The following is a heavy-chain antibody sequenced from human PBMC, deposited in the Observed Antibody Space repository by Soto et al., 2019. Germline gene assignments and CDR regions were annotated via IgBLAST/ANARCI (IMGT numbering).Heavy chain of an antibody. D-gene: IGHD1-26*01. CDR2: IYPGDSDT. V-gene: IGHV5-51*01. CDR1: GYSFTSYW. Sequence: GSRKISCKGSGYSFTSYWIGWVRQMPGKGLEWMGIIYPGDSDTRYSPSFQGRVTISADKSISTAYLQWSSLKASDTAMYYCARLGLGSGSSAGMDVWGQGPAVTVSS. J-gene: IGHJ6*02. CDR3: ARLGLGSGSSAGMDV.